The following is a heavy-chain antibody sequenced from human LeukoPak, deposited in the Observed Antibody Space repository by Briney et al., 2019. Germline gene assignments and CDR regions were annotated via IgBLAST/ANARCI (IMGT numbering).Heavy chain of an antibody. D-gene: IGHD6-6*01. Sequence: PGGSLRLSCTASGFTFGDYAMSWVRQAPGKGLEWVGFIRSKAYGGTTEYAAPVKGRFTISRDDSKSIAYLQMNSLKTEDTAVYYCTRESYSSSDWGQGTLVTVSS. CDR1: GFTFGDYA. CDR2: IRSKAYGGTT. CDR3: TRESYSSSD. V-gene: IGHV3-49*04. J-gene: IGHJ4*02.